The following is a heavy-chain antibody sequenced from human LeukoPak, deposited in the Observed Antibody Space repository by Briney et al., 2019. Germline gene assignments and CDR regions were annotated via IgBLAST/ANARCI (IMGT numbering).Heavy chain of an antibody. CDR3: VRGTSRFDS. J-gene: IGHJ5*01. Sequence: SQTLSLTCLVSGGSISSSPYSGTYYWSWIRQTAGKGLKWIGRMYNSGTTNYNPLLKSRVAISVDTSKNQFSLNLSPVTAADTAVYYCVRGTSRFDSWGQGTLVTVSS. CDR2: MYNSGTT. V-gene: IGHV4-61*02. CDR1: GGSISSSPYSGTYY.